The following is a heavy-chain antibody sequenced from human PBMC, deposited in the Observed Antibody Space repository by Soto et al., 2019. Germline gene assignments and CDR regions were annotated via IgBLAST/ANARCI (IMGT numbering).Heavy chain of an antibody. Sequence: GGSLRLSCAASGFTFSSYAMHWVRQAPGKGLEWVAVISYDGSNKYYADSVKGRFTISRDNSKNTLYLQLDSLRVEDTAVYLCARDRGSEVFDSWGQGTLVTVSS. CDR2: ISYDGSNK. CDR1: GFTFSSYA. D-gene: IGHD5-12*01. J-gene: IGHJ5*01. CDR3: ARDRGSEVFDS. V-gene: IGHV3-30-3*01.